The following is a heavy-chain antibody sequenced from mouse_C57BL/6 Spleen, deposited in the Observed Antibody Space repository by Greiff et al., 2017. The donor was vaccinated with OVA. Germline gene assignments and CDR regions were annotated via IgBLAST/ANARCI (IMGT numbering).Heavy chain of an antibody. D-gene: IGHD2-1*01. Sequence: QVHVKQPGAELVKPGASVKLSCKASGYTFTSYWMHWVKQRPGQGLEWIGMIHPNSGSTNYNEKFKSKATLTVDKSSSTAYMQLSSLTSEDSAVYDCGGGNYGVFDVWGTGTTVTVSS. V-gene: IGHV1-64*01. CDR1: GYTFTSYW. CDR2: IHPNSGST. J-gene: IGHJ1*03. CDR3: GGGNYGVFDV.